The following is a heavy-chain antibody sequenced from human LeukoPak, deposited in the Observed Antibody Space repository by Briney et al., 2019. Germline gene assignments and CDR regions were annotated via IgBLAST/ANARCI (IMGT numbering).Heavy chain of an antibody. J-gene: IGHJ4*02. D-gene: IGHD6-19*01. CDR1: GYTFTSHG. CDR2: ISAHNGNT. Sequence: GASVKVSCKASGYTFTSHGISWVRQAPGQGLEWMGWISAHNGNTNYAQNLQGRVTMTRNTSISTAYMELSSLRSEDTAVYYCAREASGSSSGWLHWGQGTLVTVSS. CDR3: AREASGSSSGWLH. V-gene: IGHV1-18*01.